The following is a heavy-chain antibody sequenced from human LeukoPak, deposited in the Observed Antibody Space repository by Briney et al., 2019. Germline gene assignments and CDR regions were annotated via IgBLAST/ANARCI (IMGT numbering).Heavy chain of an antibody. CDR3: AKGTGAAATWRYMDV. J-gene: IGHJ6*03. D-gene: IGHD2-15*01. CDR2: ISGSGGTT. Sequence: SGGSLRLSCAASGFTFSSYGMSWVRQAPGKGLEWVSAISGSGGTTYYADSVKGRFTISRDNSKNTLYLQMNSLRAEDTAVYYCAKGTGAAATWRYMDVWGKGTTVTVSS. V-gene: IGHV3-23*01. CDR1: GFTFSSYG.